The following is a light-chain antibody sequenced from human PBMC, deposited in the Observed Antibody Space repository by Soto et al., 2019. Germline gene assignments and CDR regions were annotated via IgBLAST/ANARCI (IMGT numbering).Light chain of an antibody. J-gene: IGKJ1*01. CDR3: QHYSTWLWT. CDR1: QSVSSK. V-gene: IGKV3-15*01. CDR2: GAS. Sequence: EIVMTQSPATLSVSPGERATLSCRASQSVSSKLAWYQQKPGQGPRLLIYGASTRATGIPARFSGSGSGTEFTLTISSLQSEDFAVYYCQHYSTWLWTFGQVTKVEIK.